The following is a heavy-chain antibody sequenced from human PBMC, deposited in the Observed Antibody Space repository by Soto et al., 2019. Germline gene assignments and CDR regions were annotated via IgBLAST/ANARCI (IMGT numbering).Heavy chain of an antibody. V-gene: IGHV1-46*01. D-gene: IGHD2-15*01. CDR1: GYTFTSYY. J-gene: IGHJ4*02. Sequence: ASVKVSCKASGYTFTSYYIHWVRQAPGQGLEWMGVINPSAITTNYAQNFQDRVTMTRDTSTSTVSMEVSSLRSEDTAVYYCARAAGCSGGSCYAVFDFWGQGALVTVS. CDR3: ARAAGCSGGSCYAVFDF. CDR2: INPSAITT.